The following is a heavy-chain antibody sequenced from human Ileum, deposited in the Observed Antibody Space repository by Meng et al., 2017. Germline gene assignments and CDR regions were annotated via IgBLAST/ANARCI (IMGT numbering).Heavy chain of an antibody. CDR2: IYVDGRT. J-gene: IGHJ5*02. CDR3: AKSVNFDAGGYYP. Sequence: VQLVESGGGVGQPGGFLRLPCAAPGFTVGVNDMSWVRQAPGKGLEWVSCIYVDGRTYYADSVKGRFTIFRDSSKNTLYLQMNSLRAEDTAVYYCAKSVNFDAGGYYPWGQGTLVTVSS. V-gene: IGHV3-66*01. D-gene: IGHD3-22*01. CDR1: GFTVGVND.